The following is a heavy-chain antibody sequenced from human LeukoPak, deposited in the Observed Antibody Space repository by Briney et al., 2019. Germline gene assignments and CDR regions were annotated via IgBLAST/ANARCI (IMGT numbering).Heavy chain of an antibody. V-gene: IGHV4-34*01. CDR2: INHIVST. D-gene: IGHD6-6*01. Sequence: SETLSLTSLLDGGSFSGYYWSWIRQPPGNGLEWIGEINHIVSTNYNPCLKGRVTISVDTSRNQFSLKLSSVTAADTAVYYCARGLKKYSSSSSLGRWFDTWGQGTLVTVSS. CDR3: ARGLKKYSSSSSLGRWFDT. CDR1: GGSFSGYY. J-gene: IGHJ5*02.